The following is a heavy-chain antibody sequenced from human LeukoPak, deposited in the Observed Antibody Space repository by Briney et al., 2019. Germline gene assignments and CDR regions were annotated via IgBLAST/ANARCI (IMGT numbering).Heavy chain of an antibody. CDR3: ARDRGYSYGCDAFDI. CDR2: IYYSGSI. D-gene: IGHD5-18*01. V-gene: IGHV4-31*03. CDR1: GGSISRGGYY. J-gene: IGHJ3*02. Sequence: SETLSLTCTVSGGSISRGGYYWSWTRQHPGKGLEYIGYIYYSGSIYYNPSLKSRVTISLDPSKNQFSLKLSSVTAADTAVYYCARDRGYSYGCDAFDIWGQGTMVSVSS.